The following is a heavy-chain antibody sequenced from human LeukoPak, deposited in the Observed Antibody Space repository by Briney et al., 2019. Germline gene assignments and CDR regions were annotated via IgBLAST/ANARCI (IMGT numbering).Heavy chain of an antibody. Sequence: AASVKVSCKASGYTFTGYYMHWVRQAPGQGLEWMGWINPNSGGTNYAQKFQGRVTMTRDTSISTAYMELSRLRSDDTAVYYCARVTGTRIVGATAFEYWGQGTLVTVSS. V-gene: IGHV1-2*02. D-gene: IGHD1-26*01. CDR1: GYTFTGYY. CDR3: ARVTGTRIVGATAFEY. CDR2: INPNSGGT. J-gene: IGHJ4*02.